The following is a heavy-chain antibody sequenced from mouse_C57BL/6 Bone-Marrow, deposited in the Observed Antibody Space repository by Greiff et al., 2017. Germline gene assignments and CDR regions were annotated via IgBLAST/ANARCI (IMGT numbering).Heavy chain of an antibody. CDR3: AREGVTTPFLAY. CDR1: GYTFTSYW. D-gene: IGHD2-3*01. CDR2: IYPSDSET. Sequence: QVQLQQSGAELVRPGSSVKLSCKASGYTFTSYWMDWVKQRPGQGLEWIGNIYPSDSETHYNQKFKDKATLTVDKSSSTAYMQLSSLTSEDSAVYYCAREGVTTPFLAYWGQGTLVTVSA. V-gene: IGHV1-61*01. J-gene: IGHJ3*01.